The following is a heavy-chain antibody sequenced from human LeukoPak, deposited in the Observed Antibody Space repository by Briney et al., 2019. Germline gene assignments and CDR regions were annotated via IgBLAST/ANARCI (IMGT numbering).Heavy chain of an antibody. D-gene: IGHD3-22*01. J-gene: IGHJ4*02. V-gene: IGHV3-23*01. Sequence: QSGGSLRLSCAASGFTFGSYAMSWVRQAPGKGLEWVSFISPNADRTSKADSVEGRFTISRDNPRNTLYLQMNSLRDDDTAVCYCAIMHGYYDGSGYWVQWGQGTLVTVSS. CDR2: ISPNADRT. CDR1: GFTFGSYA. CDR3: AIMHGYYDGSGYWVQ.